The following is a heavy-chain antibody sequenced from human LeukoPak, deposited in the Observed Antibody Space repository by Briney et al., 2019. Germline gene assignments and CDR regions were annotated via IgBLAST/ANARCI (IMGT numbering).Heavy chain of an antibody. Sequence: SETLSLTCTVSGGSVTGYFWSWIRQPPGKGLEWLGYVFYEGNTRYNPSLESRVTTSVDTTKNQFSLKLSPVTAADTAVYYCARVGGSPGAFDIWGQGTMVTVSS. CDR1: GGSVTGYF. CDR3: ARVGGSPGAFDI. D-gene: IGHD3-16*01. CDR2: VFYEGNT. V-gene: IGHV4-59*08. J-gene: IGHJ3*02.